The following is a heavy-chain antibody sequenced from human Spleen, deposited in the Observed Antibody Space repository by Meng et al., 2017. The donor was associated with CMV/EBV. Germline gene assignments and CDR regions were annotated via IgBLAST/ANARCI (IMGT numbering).Heavy chain of an antibody. Sequence: ASVKVSCKASGYTFTTYTLHWVRQAPGQGLEWMGWISPNSGGTYYTQKFQGRVTMTRDTSISTAYMELSRLRSDDTAVYYCARENYGNCPDYWGQGTLVTVSS. V-gene: IGHV1-2*02. CDR3: ARENYGNCPDY. CDR1: GYTFTTYT. J-gene: IGHJ4*02. D-gene: IGHD4-11*01. CDR2: ISPNSGGT.